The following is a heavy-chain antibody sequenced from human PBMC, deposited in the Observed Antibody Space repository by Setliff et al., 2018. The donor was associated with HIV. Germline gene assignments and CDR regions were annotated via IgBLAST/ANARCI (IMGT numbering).Heavy chain of an antibody. Sequence: VKVSCKAAGYTFRDYNIHWMRQAPGQAFEWMGWMHPNTGATSYAQKFQGRVSMTRDMSISTAYMELARLRSDDSAVYYCARIDPTAYHYHMDVWGKGTTVTVSS. J-gene: IGHJ6*03. D-gene: IGHD3-9*01. CDR1: GYTFRDYN. CDR3: ARIDPTAYHYHMDV. V-gene: IGHV1-2*02. CDR2: MHPNTGAT.